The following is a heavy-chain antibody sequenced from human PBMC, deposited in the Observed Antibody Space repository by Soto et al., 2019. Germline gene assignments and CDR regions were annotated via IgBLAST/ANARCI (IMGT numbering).Heavy chain of an antibody. CDR1: GDTFSSYA. Sequence: QVQLVQSGAEVKKPGSSVKVSCKASGDTFSSYAISWVRQAPGQGLEWMGGIIPIFGTANYAQKFQGRVTITADESTSTPYMDLSCLRSEDTAVYYCARGVVPAANEEYYFDYWGQGTLVTVSS. CDR3: ARGVVPAANEEYYFDY. D-gene: IGHD2-2*01. J-gene: IGHJ4*02. V-gene: IGHV1-69*01. CDR2: IIPIFGTA.